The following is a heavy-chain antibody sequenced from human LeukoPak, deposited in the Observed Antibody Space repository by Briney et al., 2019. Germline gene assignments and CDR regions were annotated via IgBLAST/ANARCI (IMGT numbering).Heavy chain of an antibody. J-gene: IGHJ5*02. CDR1: GYTFTSYY. V-gene: IGHV1-18*04. D-gene: IGHD3-22*01. CDR2: ISAYNGNT. Sequence: RASVKVSCKASGYTFTSYYMHWVRQAPGQGLEWRGWISAYNGNTNYAQKLQGRVTITTGTSTSTAYMELRSLRSDDTAVYYCAREYYYDSSGYNLWGQGTLVTVSS. CDR3: AREYYYDSSGYNL.